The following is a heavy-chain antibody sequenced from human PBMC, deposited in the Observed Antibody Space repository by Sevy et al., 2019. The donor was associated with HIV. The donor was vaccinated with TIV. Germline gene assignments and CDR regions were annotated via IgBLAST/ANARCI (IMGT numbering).Heavy chain of an antibody. V-gene: IGHV3-23*01. Sequence: GGSLRLSCVVSGFTFSNYYMSWVRQAPGKGLEWVLVISDSGGYTSYTDSVKGRFTISRDNSKNTLYLQMNSLRDGDTAIYYCGNRAGPIFDNWGQGTLVTVSS. CDR1: GFTFSNYY. J-gene: IGHJ4*02. CDR3: GNRAGPIFDN. D-gene: IGHD6-19*01. CDR2: ISDSGGYT.